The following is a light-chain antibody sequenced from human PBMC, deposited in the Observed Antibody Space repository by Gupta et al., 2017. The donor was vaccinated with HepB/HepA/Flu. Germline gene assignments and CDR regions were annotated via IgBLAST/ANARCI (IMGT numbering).Light chain of an antibody. CDR1: NIESKS. J-gene: IGLJ2*01. V-gene: IGLV3-21*02. CDR3: QVWDTPTDHAV. Sequence: SYVLTQPPSVSVAPRGTAKISCEANNIESKSVHWYQQRPGQAPVLVVYDDTDRPSGIPERFSGSNSGNTATLTISRVEAGDEADYFCQVWDTPTDHAVFGGGTKVTVL. CDR2: DDT.